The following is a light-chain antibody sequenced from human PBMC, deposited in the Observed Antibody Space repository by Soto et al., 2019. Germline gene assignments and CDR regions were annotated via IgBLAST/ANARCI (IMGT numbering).Light chain of an antibody. CDR1: QSVSNY. CDR3: QQSDRTPLT. CDR2: AAS. J-gene: IGKJ1*01. V-gene: IGKV1-39*01. Sequence: EIQMTQSPSSLSVSLGDRATLSCRASQSVSNYLNWYQQKPGQAPKLLMYAASSLPSGVPSRFSGSGSGTDFTLTISRLQPEDFATYYCQQSDRTPLTFGQGTKVEIK.